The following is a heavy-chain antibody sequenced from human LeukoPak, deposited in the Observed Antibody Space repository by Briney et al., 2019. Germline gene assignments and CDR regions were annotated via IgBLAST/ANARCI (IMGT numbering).Heavy chain of an antibody. D-gene: IGHD3-9*01. CDR2: IYTSGST. CDR3: AREGHDILTGYIDAFDI. J-gene: IGHJ3*02. CDR1: GGSISSGSYY. V-gene: IGHV4-61*02. Sequence: SETLSLTCTVSGGSISSGSYYWSWIRQPAGKGLEWIGRIYTSGSTNYNPSLKSRVTISVDTSKNQFSLKLSSVTAADTAVYYCAREGHDILTGYIDAFDIWGQGTMVTVSS.